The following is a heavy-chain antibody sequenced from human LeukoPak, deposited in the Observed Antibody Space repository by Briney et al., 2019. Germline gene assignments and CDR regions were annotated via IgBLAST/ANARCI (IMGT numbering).Heavy chain of an antibody. CDR2: MNPNSGNT. CDR3: ARLQPWYYYDSSGYPADAFDI. CDR1: GYTFTSYD. Sequence: GASVKASCKASGYTFTSYDINWVRQATGQGLEWMGWMNPNSGNTGYAQKFQGRVTMTRNTSISTAYMELSSLRSEDTAVYYCARLQPWYYYDSSGYPADAFDIWGQGTMGTVSS. V-gene: IGHV1-8*01. D-gene: IGHD3-22*01. J-gene: IGHJ3*02.